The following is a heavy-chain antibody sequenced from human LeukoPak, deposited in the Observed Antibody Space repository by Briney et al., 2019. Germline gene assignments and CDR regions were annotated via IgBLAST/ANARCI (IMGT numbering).Heavy chain of an antibody. D-gene: IGHD3-9*01. CDR3: ARGRTRGYDILTGYYTPVDY. J-gene: IGHJ4*02. V-gene: IGHV1-69*01. CDR1: GGTFSSYA. Sequence: SSVKVSCKASGGTFSSYAISWVRQAPGQGLEWMGGIIPIFGTANYAQKFQGRSTIAADEFTSTAYMELSSLRSEDTAVYYCARGRTRGYDILTGYYTPVDYWGQGTLVTVSS. CDR2: IIPIFGTA.